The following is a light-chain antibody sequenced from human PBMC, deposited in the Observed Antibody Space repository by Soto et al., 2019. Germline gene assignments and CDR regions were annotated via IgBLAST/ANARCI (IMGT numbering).Light chain of an antibody. V-gene: IGKV3-20*01. CDR1: PSVSSNY. Sequence: EIVLTQSPGTLSLSPGERATLSCRASPSVSSNYLAWYQQKPGQAPRLLIYGASRGAAAIPDRFSGSGSGTDFTLTISRLEAEDFAVYFCQLYGRSPMFTFGQGTKLEIK. CDR3: QLYGRSPMFT. CDR2: GAS. J-gene: IGKJ2*01.